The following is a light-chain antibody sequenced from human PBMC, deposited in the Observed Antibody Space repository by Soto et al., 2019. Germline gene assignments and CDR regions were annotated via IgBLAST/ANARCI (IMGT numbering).Light chain of an antibody. Sequence: IVMTQSPATLSVSPGERATLSSRASQSVSSNLAWYQHKPGQAPRLLFYGASTRAAGIPARFSGGGSGTDFTLTISGLQSEDFAVYYCQQSNKWPYTFGQGTKLEI. CDR2: GAS. V-gene: IGKV3-15*01. CDR1: QSVSSN. J-gene: IGKJ2*01. CDR3: QQSNKWPYT.